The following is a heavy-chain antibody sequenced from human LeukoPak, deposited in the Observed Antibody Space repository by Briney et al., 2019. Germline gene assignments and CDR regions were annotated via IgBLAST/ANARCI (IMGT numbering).Heavy chain of an antibody. CDR2: ITYSGSAM. Sequence: GGSLRLSCASSGFTFSYYYMNLIRQAPGKGLEWLSYITYSGSAMYYADSVKGRFTIARDNASNSLYLQMNSLRAEDTAVYYCARAYPMDHWGQGTLVTVSS. J-gene: IGHJ4*02. CDR3: ARAYPMDH. CDR1: GFTFSYYY. V-gene: IGHV3-11*01.